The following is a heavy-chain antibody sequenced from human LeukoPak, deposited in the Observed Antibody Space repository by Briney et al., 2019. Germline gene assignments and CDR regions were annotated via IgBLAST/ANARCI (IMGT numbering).Heavy chain of an antibody. CDR2: IWYDGSNE. J-gene: IGHJ4*02. Sequence: GGSLRLSCVASGFPFNTYAMHWVRQAPGKGLEWVAIIWYDGSNENYADSVKGRSAISRDNSKNTLYLQMNSLRAEDTAVYYCARGKSTSCYAGLDYWGQGTLVTVSS. CDR1: GFPFNTYA. CDR3: ARGKSTSCYAGLDY. D-gene: IGHD2-2*01. V-gene: IGHV3-33*01.